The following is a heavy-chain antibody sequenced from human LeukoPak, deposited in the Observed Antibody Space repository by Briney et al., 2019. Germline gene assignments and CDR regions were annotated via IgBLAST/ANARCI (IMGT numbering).Heavy chain of an antibody. Sequence: GRSLRLSCAASGFNFSNFAMHWVRQAPGRGPEWVALISYDGSDKFYADSVKGRFTLSRDNSQNTVYLQMDSLRPEDTAVYYCARDYYHGSGTPPGDTFDIWGQGTMVTVSS. V-gene: IGHV3-30*01. J-gene: IGHJ3*02. CDR1: GFNFSNFA. D-gene: IGHD3-10*01. CDR3: ARDYYHGSGTPPGDTFDI. CDR2: ISYDGSDK.